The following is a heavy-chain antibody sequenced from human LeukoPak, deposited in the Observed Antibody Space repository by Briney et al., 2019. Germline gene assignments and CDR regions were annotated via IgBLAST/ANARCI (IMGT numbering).Heavy chain of an antibody. V-gene: IGHV3-30*18. D-gene: IGHD2-15*01. CDR2: ISYDGSNT. Sequence: GTSLRLSCAASGFTFTDYAMHWVRQAPGRGLEWVAVISYDGSNTYYRDSVKGRFTISRDDSRNTVSLQVNSLRAEDTALYYCAKSNGYCSGGNCYQNYWGQGTLVTVSS. CDR3: AKSNGYCSGGNCYQNY. CDR1: GFTFTDYA. J-gene: IGHJ4*02.